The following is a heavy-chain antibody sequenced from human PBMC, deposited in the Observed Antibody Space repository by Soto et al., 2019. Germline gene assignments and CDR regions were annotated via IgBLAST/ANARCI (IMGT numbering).Heavy chain of an antibody. CDR3: ARRGWYWFDP. J-gene: IGHJ5*02. Sequence: QLQLQESGPGLVKPSETLSLTCNVSGGSVSGNSYYWGWIRQPPGKGLEWIGSIHYSGSTYYNPSLKSRVTISVDTSKNQFSLELNSVTAADTAVYYCARRGWYWFDPWGQGTLVTVSS. V-gene: IGHV4-39*01. D-gene: IGHD2-15*01. CDR1: GGSVSGNSYY. CDR2: IHYSGST.